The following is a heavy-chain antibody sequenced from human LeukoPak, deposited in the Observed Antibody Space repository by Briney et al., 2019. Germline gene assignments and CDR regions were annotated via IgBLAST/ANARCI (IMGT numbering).Heavy chain of an antibody. J-gene: IGHJ4*02. V-gene: IGHV3-7*01. CDR3: AKSPSRSSSSWYYFDY. D-gene: IGHD6-13*01. Sequence: GGSLRLSCTASGFTFSNFWMGWVRQAPGKGLEWVANIKQDETEKFYLGSVKGRFTISRDNAKNSLYLQMNSLRAEDTAVYYCAKSPSRSSSSWYYFDYWGQGTLVTVSS. CDR2: IKQDETEK. CDR1: GFTFSNFW.